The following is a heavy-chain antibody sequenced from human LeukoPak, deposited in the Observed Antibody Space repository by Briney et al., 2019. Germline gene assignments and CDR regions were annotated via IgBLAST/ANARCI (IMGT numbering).Heavy chain of an antibody. D-gene: IGHD6-19*01. J-gene: IGHJ1*01. V-gene: IGHV4-34*01. Sequence: TSETLSLTCAVYGGSFSGYYWSWIRQPPGKGLEWIGEINHSGSTNYNPSLKSRVTISVDTSKNQFSLKLSSVTAADTAVYYCARMTVAVAGYYFQHRGQGTLVTVSS. CDR3: ARMTVAVAGYYFQH. CDR2: INHSGST. CDR1: GGSFSGYY.